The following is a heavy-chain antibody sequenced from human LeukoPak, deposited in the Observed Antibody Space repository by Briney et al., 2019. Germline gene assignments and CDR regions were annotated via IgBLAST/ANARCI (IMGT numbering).Heavy chain of an antibody. CDR3: AREWLDLAFDI. CDR1: GFIFSNYA. Sequence: PGGSLRLSCAASGFIFSNYAMTWVRQAPGQGLEWVSTISGSGRDIYYADLVKGRFTISRDNSKNTLYLQMNSLRAEDTAVYYCAREWLDLAFDIWGQGTMVTVSS. V-gene: IGHV3-23*01. J-gene: IGHJ3*02. CDR2: ISGSGRDI. D-gene: IGHD6-19*01.